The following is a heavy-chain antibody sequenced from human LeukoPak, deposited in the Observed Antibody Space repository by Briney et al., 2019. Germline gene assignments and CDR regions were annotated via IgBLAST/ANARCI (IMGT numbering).Heavy chain of an antibody. CDR3: ARAVRAHPPADF. CDR1: GFSFSSYW. CDR2: INSDGSST. D-gene: IGHD3-3*01. V-gene: IGHV3-74*01. J-gene: IGHJ4*02. Sequence: QPGGSLRLSRAASGFSFSSYWMHWARQAPGKGLEWVSRINSDGSSTTYADSVKGRSSISRDNAKNTLYLHMSSLRAEDTGVYYCARAVRAHPPADFWGQGTLVTVSS.